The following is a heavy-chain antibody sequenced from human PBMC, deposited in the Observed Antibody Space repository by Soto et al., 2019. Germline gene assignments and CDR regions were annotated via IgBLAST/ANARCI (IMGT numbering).Heavy chain of an antibody. D-gene: IGHD6-13*01. CDR1: GYSFTSYW. V-gene: IGHV5-10-1*01. CDR3: STHSWGIAASYYYYGMDV. CDR2: IDRRDSYT. Sequence: GESQKTSWKGSGYSFTSYWISWVRQMPGKGLEWMGRIDRRDSYTNYSPSFQGHVTISADKSISTAYLQWSSLKASDTAMYYCSTHSWGIAASYYYYGMDVWGQGTTVTVSS. J-gene: IGHJ6*02.